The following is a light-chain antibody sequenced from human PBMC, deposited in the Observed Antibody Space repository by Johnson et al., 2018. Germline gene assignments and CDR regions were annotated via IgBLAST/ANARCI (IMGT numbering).Light chain of an antibody. Sequence: QSVLTQPPSVSAAPGQKVTISCSGSSSNIGNNYVSWYQQLPGTAPKLLIYENNKRPSGIPDRFSGSKSGTSATPVTTGLQTGDEADYYCGTWDSSLSAGNVFGTGTKVTVL. CDR3: GTWDSSLSAGNV. CDR1: SSNIGNNY. V-gene: IGLV1-51*02. CDR2: ENN. J-gene: IGLJ1*01.